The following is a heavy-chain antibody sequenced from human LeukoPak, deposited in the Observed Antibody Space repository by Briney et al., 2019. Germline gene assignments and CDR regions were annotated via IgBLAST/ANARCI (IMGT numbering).Heavy chain of an antibody. D-gene: IGHD6-13*01. CDR2: IYYSGSP. Sequence: SETLSLTCTVSGGSISSSTYYWGWIRQPPGKGLEWLGTIYYSGSPYYNPSLKSRVTISVDTSKNQFSLRLTSVTAADTAVYYCARDFRIAAAANYFDYWGQGTLVTVSS. J-gene: IGHJ4*02. V-gene: IGHV4-39*07. CDR1: GGSISSSTYY. CDR3: ARDFRIAAAANYFDY.